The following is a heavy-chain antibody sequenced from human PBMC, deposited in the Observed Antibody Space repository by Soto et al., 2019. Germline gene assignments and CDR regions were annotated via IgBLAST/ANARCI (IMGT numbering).Heavy chain of an antibody. V-gene: IGHV4-34*01. CDR1: GGSFSGYY. J-gene: IGHJ2*01. CDR3: AIGVHTMIVVVITTEQYWYFDL. CDR2: INHSGST. Sequence: QVQLQQWGAGLLKPSETLSLTCAVYGGSFSGYYWSWIRQPPGKGLEWIGEINHSGSTNYNPSLKSRVTISVDTSKNQFSLKLSSVTAADTAVYYCAIGVHTMIVVVITTEQYWYFDLWGRGTLVTVSS. D-gene: IGHD3-22*01.